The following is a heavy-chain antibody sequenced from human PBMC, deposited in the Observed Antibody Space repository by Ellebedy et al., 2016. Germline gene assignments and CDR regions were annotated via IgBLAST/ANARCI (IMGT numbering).Heavy chain of an antibody. CDR1: GLTVSSFF. CDR2: MRGDGAKT. J-gene: IGHJ4*02. CDR3: RQGHYANY. Sequence: GESLKISCAPSGLTVSSFFMGWVRQAPGKGLERVSTMRGDGAKTHLADSVKGRFTMSRDIPKNTVYLQMNRLRAEDTAVYYCRQGHYANYWGQGTLVTVSS. V-gene: IGHV3-23*01. D-gene: IGHD4-17*01.